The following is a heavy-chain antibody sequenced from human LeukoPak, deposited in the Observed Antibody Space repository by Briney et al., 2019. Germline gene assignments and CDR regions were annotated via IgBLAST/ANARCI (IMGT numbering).Heavy chain of an antibody. Sequence: GGSLRLSCAASRFTFSNYGVNWVRQAPGKGLEWVSYINSRSSTIYYADSVKGRFTISRDNAKNSLYLQMNSLRAEDTAVYYCARGAGFGDYSNDFDYWGQGTLVTVSS. CDR2: INSRSSTI. J-gene: IGHJ4*02. D-gene: IGHD4-11*01. CDR3: ARGAGFGDYSNDFDY. CDR1: RFTFSNYG. V-gene: IGHV3-48*04.